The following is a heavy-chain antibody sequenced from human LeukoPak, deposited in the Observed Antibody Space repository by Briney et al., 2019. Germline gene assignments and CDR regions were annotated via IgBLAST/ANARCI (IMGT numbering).Heavy chain of an antibody. Sequence: GGSLRLSCAASGFTFRGSTMNWVRQAPGKGLEWVSSISSSSAYIYYADSVEGRFTISRDSAKNSLYLQMNSLRTEDTAVYYCASSSTGDYWGQGTLVTVSS. V-gene: IGHV3-21*01. CDR3: ASSSTGDY. D-gene: IGHD2-8*02. J-gene: IGHJ4*02. CDR2: ISSSSAYI. CDR1: GFTFRGST.